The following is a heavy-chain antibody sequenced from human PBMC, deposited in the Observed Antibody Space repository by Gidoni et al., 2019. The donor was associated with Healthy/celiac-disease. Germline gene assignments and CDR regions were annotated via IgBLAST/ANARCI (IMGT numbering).Heavy chain of an antibody. CDR2: ISSSSSTI. CDR1: GFTFSSYS. D-gene: IGHD2-2*01. J-gene: IGHJ4*02. CDR3: ARDCISTSCFRGRFDY. V-gene: IGHV3-48*04. Sequence: EVQLVESGGGLVQPGGSLRLSCAASGFTFSSYSMNWVRQAPGKGLEWVSYISSSSSTIYYADSVKGRFTISRDNAKNSLYLQMNSLRAEDTAVYYCARDCISTSCFRGRFDYWGQGTLVTVSS.